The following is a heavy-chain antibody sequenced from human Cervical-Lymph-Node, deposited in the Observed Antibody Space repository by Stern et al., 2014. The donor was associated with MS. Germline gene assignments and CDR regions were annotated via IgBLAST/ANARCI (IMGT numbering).Heavy chain of an antibody. CDR3: ASGYRFFES. V-gene: IGHV4-61*02. Sequence: QVQLVESGPGLVKPSQTLSLTCTLSGGSVSSGSSYWSWIRQPAGKGLEWIGRIHPTGNALYTQSLKSRLPMSMGPAQNQIPLKLNSVTAADTAVYYCASGYRFFESWGQGTLVTVSS. D-gene: IGHD5-18*01. CDR1: GGSVSSGSSY. CDR2: IHPTGNA. J-gene: IGHJ4*02.